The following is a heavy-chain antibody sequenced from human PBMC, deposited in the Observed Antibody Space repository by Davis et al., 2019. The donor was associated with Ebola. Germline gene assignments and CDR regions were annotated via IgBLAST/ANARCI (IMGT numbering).Heavy chain of an antibody. CDR3: ARRYCSSTSCYGYYYYGMDV. J-gene: IGHJ6*02. CDR2: INHSGST. V-gene: IGHV4-34*01. D-gene: IGHD2-2*01. CDR1: GGSISSGGYY. Sequence: MPSETLSLTCAVSGGSISSGGYYWSWIRQPPGKGLEWIGEINHSGSTNYNPSLKSRVTISVDTSKNPFSLKLSSVTAADTAVYYCARRYCSSTSCYGYYYYGMDVWGQGTTVTVSS.